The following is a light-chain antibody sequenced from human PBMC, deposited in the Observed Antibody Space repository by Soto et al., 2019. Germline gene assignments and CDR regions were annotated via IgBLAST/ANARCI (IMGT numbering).Light chain of an antibody. CDR2: AAS. CDR1: QSVSNN. J-gene: IGKJ1*01. V-gene: IGKV3-15*01. CDR3: QQYNNWPPWT. Sequence: EVVMTQSPATLSVSPGERATLSFRASQSVSNNVAWYQQKPGQAPRLLFHAASARAIGIPARFSGTGSGTEFTLTISSLQSEDFAVYYCQQYNNWPPWTFGQGTKV.